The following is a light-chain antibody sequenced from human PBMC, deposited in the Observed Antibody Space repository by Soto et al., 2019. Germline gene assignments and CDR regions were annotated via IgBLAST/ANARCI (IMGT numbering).Light chain of an antibody. V-gene: IGKV1-9*01. CDR3: QQFKNYPIT. J-gene: IGKJ5*01. Sequence: IQLTQSPCSLSAAVRGRVTFTCRASEDISSYLVLYQQKPGAAPKLLIYAASALHSGVPSRFSGSGSGTDFTLTISSLHPEDFAVYFCQQFKNYPITFGQGTRLEIK. CDR1: EDISSY. CDR2: AAS.